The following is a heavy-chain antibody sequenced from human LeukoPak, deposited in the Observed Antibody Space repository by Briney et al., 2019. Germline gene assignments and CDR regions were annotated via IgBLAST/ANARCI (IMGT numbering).Heavy chain of an antibody. D-gene: IGHD6-13*01. Sequence: HAGGSLRLSCAASGFTFSSYAMSWVRQAPGKGLGWVSAISGSGGSTYYADSVKGRFTISRDNSKNTLYLQMNSLRAEDTAVYYCAKTARRSSSWYYYFDYWGQGTLVTVSS. V-gene: IGHV3-23*01. J-gene: IGHJ4*02. CDR2: ISGSGGST. CDR1: GFTFSSYA. CDR3: AKTARRSSSWYYYFDY.